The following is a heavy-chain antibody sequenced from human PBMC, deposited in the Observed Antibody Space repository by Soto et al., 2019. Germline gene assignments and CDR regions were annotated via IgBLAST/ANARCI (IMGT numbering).Heavy chain of an antibody. CDR1: GGSISRYY. D-gene: IGHD4-17*01. CDR3: ARLSAGHGDNHDY. Sequence: QVQLEESGPGLVKPSETLSLTCTVSGGSISRYYWSWIRQSPGKGLEWIGYIYHTGTTDYNPSLKSRVTISVDTPKKQFSLRLRSVTAADPAIYYCARLSAGHGDNHDYWGQGTLVTVSS. V-gene: IGHV4-59*08. CDR2: IYHTGTT. J-gene: IGHJ4*02.